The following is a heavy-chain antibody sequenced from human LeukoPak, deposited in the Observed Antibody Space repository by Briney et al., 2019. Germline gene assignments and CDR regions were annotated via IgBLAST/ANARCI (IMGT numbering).Heavy chain of an antibody. J-gene: IGHJ6*02. V-gene: IGHV1-69*01. D-gene: IGHD2-2*01. Sequence: ASVKVSCKASGGTFSSYAISWVRQAPGQGLEWMGGIIPMFGTANYAQKFQGRVTITADESTSTAYMELSSLRSEDTAVYYCARVYHSGGGYCSSTSCYYYYGMDVWGQGTTVTVSS. CDR3: ARVYHSGGGYCSSTSCYYYYGMDV. CDR2: IIPMFGTA. CDR1: GGTFSSYA.